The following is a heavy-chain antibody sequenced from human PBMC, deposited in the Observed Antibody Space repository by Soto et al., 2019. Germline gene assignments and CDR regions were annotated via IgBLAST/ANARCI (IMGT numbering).Heavy chain of an antibody. CDR2: IKSKTAGGTT. D-gene: IGHD3-16*01. V-gene: IGHV3-15*01. CDR3: ATRPTFSYVGPEKYLQH. J-gene: IGHJ1*01. Sequence: EVQLVESGGGLVKPGGSLRLSCAASGFTFSNAWLSWVRQAPGKGLDWVGRIKSKTAGGTTDYAAPVKGRFTISRDDSKNTLYLQTNSLKTEDTAVYYCATRPTFSYVGPEKYLQHWGQGTLVTVSS. CDR1: GFTFSNAW.